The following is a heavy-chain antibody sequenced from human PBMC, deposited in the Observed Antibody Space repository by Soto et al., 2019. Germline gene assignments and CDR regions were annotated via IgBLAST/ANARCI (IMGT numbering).Heavy chain of an antibody. J-gene: IGHJ4*02. CDR2: ISYDGSNK. Sequence: QVQLVESGGGVVQPGRSLRLSCAASGFTLSSYGIHWVRQAPGKGLEWVAVISYDGSNKYYADSVKGRFTISRDNSKNTLYLQMNSLRAEDTAVYYCAPWFGAFDYWGQGTLVTVSS. V-gene: IGHV3-30*03. CDR1: GFTLSSYG. D-gene: IGHD3-10*01. CDR3: APWFGAFDY.